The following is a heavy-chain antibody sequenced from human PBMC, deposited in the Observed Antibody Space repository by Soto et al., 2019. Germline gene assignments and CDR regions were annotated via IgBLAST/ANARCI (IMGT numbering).Heavy chain of an antibody. CDR3: ARVISSRDEYFDY. J-gene: IGHJ4*02. CDR1: GGSFSGYY. V-gene: IGHV4-34*01. CDR2: INHSGST. Sequence: KTSETLSLTCAVYGGSFSGYYWSWIRQPPGKGLEWIGEINHSGSTNYNPSLKSRVTISVDTSKNQFSLKLSSVTAADTAVYYCARVISSRDEYFDYWGQGTVVTVSS. D-gene: IGHD2-2*01.